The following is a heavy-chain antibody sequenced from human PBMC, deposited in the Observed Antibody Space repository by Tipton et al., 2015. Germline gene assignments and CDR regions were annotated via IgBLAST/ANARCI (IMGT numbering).Heavy chain of an antibody. D-gene: IGHD5-12*01. Sequence: TLSLTCIVSGGSVSSGSYHWSWIRQPPGKGLEWIGYVYYSGSTNYNPSLKSRVTISVDTSKNQFSLKLSSVTAADTAVYYCATGQVAGWFDPWGQGTLVTVSS. CDR1: GGSVSSGSYH. CDR2: VYYSGST. CDR3: ATGQVAGWFDP. J-gene: IGHJ5*02. V-gene: IGHV4-61*01.